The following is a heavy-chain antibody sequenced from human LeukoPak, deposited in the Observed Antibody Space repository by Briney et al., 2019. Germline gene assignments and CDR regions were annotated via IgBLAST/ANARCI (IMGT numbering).Heavy chain of an antibody. V-gene: IGHV3-21*01. D-gene: IGHD1-26*01. J-gene: IGHJ4*02. CDR2: IISWSSYI. CDR1: GLSFSIYS. Sequence: PGESRTLSCTASGLSFSIYSVNCVRHAPGEGLEWVSSIISWSSYIYYTDSVKGRLTISSDNAKNSLYLQMNSLRAEDTAVYYCASGYSREWEDYWGQGTLVTVSS. CDR3: ASGYSREWEDY.